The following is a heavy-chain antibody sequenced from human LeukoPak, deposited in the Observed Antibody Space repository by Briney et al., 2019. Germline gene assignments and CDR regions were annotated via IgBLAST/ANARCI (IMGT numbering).Heavy chain of an antibody. CDR2: IDPNTGGT. J-gene: IGHJ5*02. CDR1: GYTFTGYY. V-gene: IGHV1-2*02. CDR3: GRGNKSFDP. Sequence: ASVKVSCKASGYTFTGYYVHWVRQAPGQGLEWMGWIDPNTGGTNYAQKFQGRVTMTKDTSTNAAYMELNKLTSDDTAVYYCGRGNKSFDPWGQGTLVTVSS.